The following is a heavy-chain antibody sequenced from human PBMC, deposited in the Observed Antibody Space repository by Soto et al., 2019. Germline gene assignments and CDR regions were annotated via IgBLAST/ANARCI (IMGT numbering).Heavy chain of an antibody. J-gene: IGHJ4*02. CDR3: AAETANPGIAVAIDY. Sequence: ASVKVSCKASGFTFTSSAVQWVRQARGQRLEWIGWIVVGSGNTNYAQKFQERVTITRDMSTSTAYMELSSLRSEDTAVYYCAAETANPGIAVAIDYWGQGTLVTVSS. V-gene: IGHV1-58*01. CDR2: IVVGSGNT. CDR1: GFTFTSSA. D-gene: IGHD6-19*01.